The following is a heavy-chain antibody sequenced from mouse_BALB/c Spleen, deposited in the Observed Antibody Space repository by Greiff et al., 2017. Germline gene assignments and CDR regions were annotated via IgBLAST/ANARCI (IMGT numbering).Heavy chain of an antibody. J-gene: IGHJ4*01. CDR3: TKGGYGNYDAMDY. CDR2: IYPGNSDT. Sequence: VQLKQSGTVLARPGASVKMSCKASGYSFTSYWMHWVKQRPGQGLEWIGAIYPGNSDTSYNQKFKGKAKLTAVTSASTAYMELSSLTNEDSAVYYCTKGGYGNYDAMDYWGQGTSVTVSS. D-gene: IGHD2-10*02. CDR1: GYSFTSYW. V-gene: IGHV1-5*01.